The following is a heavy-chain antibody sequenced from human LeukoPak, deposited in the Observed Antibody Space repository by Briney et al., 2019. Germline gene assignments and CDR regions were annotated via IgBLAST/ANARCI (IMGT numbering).Heavy chain of an antibody. V-gene: IGHV4-4*07. J-gene: IGHJ3*02. Sequence: SETLSLTCSVPGGSISSHYWSWIRQPAGKGLESIGRIYTSGSTNYNPSLKSRVTMSVDTSKNQFSLKLSSVTAADTAVYYCARVSYYDFWSHAFDIWGQGTMVTVSS. CDR1: GGSISSHY. D-gene: IGHD3-3*01. CDR2: IYTSGST. CDR3: ARVSYYDFWSHAFDI.